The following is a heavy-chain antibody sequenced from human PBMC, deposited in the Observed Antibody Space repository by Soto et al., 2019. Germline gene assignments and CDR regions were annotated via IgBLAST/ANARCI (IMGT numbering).Heavy chain of an antibody. Sequence: QVQLVESGGGVVQPGRSLRLSCAASGFTFSSYAMHWVRQAPGKGLEWVAVISSDGSNEYYADSVKGRFTISRDNSKNPRYLQMHSLRAEDKAVYYCARVHRSIMEVTSPGDIWGQGTMVTVSS. V-gene: IGHV3-30-3*01. J-gene: IGHJ3*02. D-gene: IGHD2-21*02. CDR3: ARVHRSIMEVTSPGDI. CDR2: ISSDGSNE. CDR1: GFTFSSYA.